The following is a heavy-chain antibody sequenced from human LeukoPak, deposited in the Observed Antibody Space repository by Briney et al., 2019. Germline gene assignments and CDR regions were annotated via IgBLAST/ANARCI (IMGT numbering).Heavy chain of an antibody. CDR2: INPNSGGT. CDR1: GYTFTGNH. Sequence: ASVTVSCKASGYTFTGNHMHWVRQAPGQGLEWMGWINPNSGGTNYAQKFQGRVIMTRDTSISTAYMELSRLGSDDTAVYYCARGGSTDSIHSCGGNRYFLDYWGQGTLVTVSS. D-gene: IGHD2-21*02. CDR3: ARGGSTDSIHSCGGNRYFLDY. V-gene: IGHV1-2*02. J-gene: IGHJ4*02.